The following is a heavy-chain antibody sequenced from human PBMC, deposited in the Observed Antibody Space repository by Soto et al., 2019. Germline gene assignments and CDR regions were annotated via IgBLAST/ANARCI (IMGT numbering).Heavy chain of an antibody. CDR1: GGSFSGYY. J-gene: IGHJ6*02. V-gene: IGHV4-34*01. CDR2: INHSGST. CDR3: ARVKYYDFWSGYSPSDYGMDV. Sequence: TLSLTCAVYGGSFSGYYWSWIRQPPGKGLEWIGEINHSGSTNYNPSLKSRVTISVDTSKNQFSLKLSSVTAADTAVYYCARVKYYDFWSGYSPSDYGMDVWGQGTTVTVSS. D-gene: IGHD3-3*01.